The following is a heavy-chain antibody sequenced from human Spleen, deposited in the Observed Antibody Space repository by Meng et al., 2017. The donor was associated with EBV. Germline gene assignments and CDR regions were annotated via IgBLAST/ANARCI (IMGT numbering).Heavy chain of an antibody. CDR3: ANSRGRLAVIESLEY. CDR2: INHSGST. D-gene: IGHD3-10*01. J-gene: IGHJ4*02. CDR1: GGSFSGNY. V-gene: IGHV4-34*01. Sequence: HVLLLQWGVGLVNPSATRSLTCAVYGGSFSGNYWNWIRQPPGKVLEWIGEINHSGSTNYNPSLKSRVTISVDTSKNQFSLKLSSVTAADTAVYYCANSRGRLAVIESLEYWGQGTLVTVSS.